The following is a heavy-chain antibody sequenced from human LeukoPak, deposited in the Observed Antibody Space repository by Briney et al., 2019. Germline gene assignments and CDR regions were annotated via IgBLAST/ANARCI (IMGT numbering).Heavy chain of an antibody. CDR3: ARGLGAAADFYYFDY. J-gene: IGHJ4*02. CDR2: INHSGST. Sequence: PSETLSLTCAVYGGSFSGYYWSWIRQPPGQGLEWIGEINHSGSTNYNPSLKSRVTISVDTSKNQFSLKLSSVTAADTAVYYCARGLGAAADFYYFDYWGQGTLVTVSS. D-gene: IGHD6-13*01. CDR1: GGSFSGYY. V-gene: IGHV4-34*01.